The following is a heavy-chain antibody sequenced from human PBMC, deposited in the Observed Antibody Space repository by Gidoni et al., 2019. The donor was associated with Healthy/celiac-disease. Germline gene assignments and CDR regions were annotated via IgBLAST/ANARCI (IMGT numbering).Heavy chain of an antibody. CDR2: ISSSGSTI. J-gene: IGHJ4*02. Sequence: EVQLVESGGGLVQPGGSLRLSCAASGFTFSSYEMNWVRQAPGKGLEWVSYISSSGSTIYYADSVKGRFTISRDNAKNSLYLQMNSLRAEDTAVYYCARGLGGWYDSSGYFDYWGQGTLVTVSS. CDR1: GFTFSSYE. CDR3: ARGLGGWYDSSGYFDY. D-gene: IGHD3-22*01. V-gene: IGHV3-48*03.